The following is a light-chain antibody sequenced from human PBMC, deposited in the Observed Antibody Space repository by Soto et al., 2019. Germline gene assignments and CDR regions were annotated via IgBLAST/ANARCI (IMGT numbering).Light chain of an antibody. V-gene: IGKV3-20*01. CDR3: QQYGSSPIT. CDR1: QSVSSSY. Sequence: EIVLTQSPGTLSLSPGERATLSCRTSQSVSSSYLAWYQQKPGQAPRLLIYAASSRATGIPDRFSGSGSGTDFSLTISRLEPEDFAVYYCQQYGSSPITFGQGTRLEIK. CDR2: AAS. J-gene: IGKJ5*01.